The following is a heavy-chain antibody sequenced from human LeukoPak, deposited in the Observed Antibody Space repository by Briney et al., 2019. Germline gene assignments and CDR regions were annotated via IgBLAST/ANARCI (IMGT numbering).Heavy chain of an antibody. CDR3: ARDHRSQYSSSWYGGIYFDY. CDR1: GFTFSSYE. D-gene: IGHD6-13*01. V-gene: IGHV3-48*03. J-gene: IGHJ4*02. CDR2: ISSNGSTI. Sequence: GGSLILSCAASGFTFSSYEMNWVRQAPGTGLEWVSYISSNGSTIYYADSVKGRFTISRDNAKNSLYLQMNSLRAEDTAVYYCARDHRSQYSSSWYGGIYFDYWGQGTLVTVSS.